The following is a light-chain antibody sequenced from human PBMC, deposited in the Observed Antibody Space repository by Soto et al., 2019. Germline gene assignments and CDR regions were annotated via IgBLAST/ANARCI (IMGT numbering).Light chain of an antibody. V-gene: IGKV3-20*01. CDR2: GAT. CDR1: QSVSSSY. CDR3: QLYGSSPFT. Sequence: EIVLTQSPGTLSLSPGERATLSCRASQSVSSSYLAWYQQKPGQAPRLLIYGATSMATGIPDRLSGSGSGTDFSLTISRLEPEDFAVYYCQLYGSSPFTYGQGTKVEIK. J-gene: IGKJ1*01.